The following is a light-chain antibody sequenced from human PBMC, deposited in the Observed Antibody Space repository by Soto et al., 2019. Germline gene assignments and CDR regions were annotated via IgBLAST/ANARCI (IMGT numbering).Light chain of an antibody. CDR1: QSVLYSSNNKNY. CDR2: WAS. CDR3: QQSYTTPLT. J-gene: IGKJ1*01. V-gene: IGKV4-1*01. Sequence: DIVMTQSPDSLAVSLGERATINCKSSQSVLYSSNNKNYLAWYQQKPGQSPKLLIYWASIRESGVPDRFSGSGSGTDFTLTISSLQAEDVAVYYCQQSYTTPLTFGQGTKVEIK.